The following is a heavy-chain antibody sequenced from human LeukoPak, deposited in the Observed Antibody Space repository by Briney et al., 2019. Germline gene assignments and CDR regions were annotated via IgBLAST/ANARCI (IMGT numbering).Heavy chain of an antibody. CDR2: IYRGGAT. CDR3: AREGMHDSSGYYPIGGSYYFDH. D-gene: IGHD3-22*01. J-gene: IGHJ4*02. Sequence: GGSLRLSCAASGFTLSSYSMNWVRQTPGKGLEWVSVIYRGGATYYADSVKGRFTLSRDNSKNTLYLQMNSLRVEDTAVYYCAREGMHDSSGYYPIGGSYYFDHWGQGTLVTVSS. CDR1: GFTLSSYS. V-gene: IGHV3-53*01.